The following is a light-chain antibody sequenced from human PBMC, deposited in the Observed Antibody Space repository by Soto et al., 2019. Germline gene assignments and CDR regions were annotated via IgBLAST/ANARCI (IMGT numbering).Light chain of an antibody. CDR3: CSFVGVTNDV. J-gene: IGLJ1*01. CDR1: GNAVSYQL. Sequence: QSVLTHPASVSGSPGQSITISCSGNAVSYQLVSWYQQQPGKAPKLILYNVTRRPSGVSNRFSGFKSGTTASLKITGLQAEDEADYYCCSFVGVTNDVFGNGTKLTVL. CDR2: NVT. V-gene: IGLV2-23*02.